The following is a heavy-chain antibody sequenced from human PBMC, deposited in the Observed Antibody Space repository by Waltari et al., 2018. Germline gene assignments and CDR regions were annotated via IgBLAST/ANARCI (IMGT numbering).Heavy chain of an antibody. D-gene: IGHD3-16*01. V-gene: IGHV3-23*01. Sequence: EVQLLESGGGVVQPGGSLRLSGAASGFTCGSEARSWVRQGPGKGLEWVSAISGSGGSTYYADSVKGRFTISRDNSKNTLYLQMNSLRAEDTAVYYCAKMITFNEQSAEYFQHWGQGTLVTVSS. CDR1: GFTCGSEA. CDR2: ISGSGGST. CDR3: AKMITFNEQSAEYFQH. J-gene: IGHJ1*01.